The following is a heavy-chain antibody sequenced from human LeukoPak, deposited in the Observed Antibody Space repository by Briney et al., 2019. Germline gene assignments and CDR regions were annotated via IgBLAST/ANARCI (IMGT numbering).Heavy chain of an antibody. CDR3: AKDHDSSGYQPNWFDP. V-gene: IGHV3-23*01. D-gene: IGHD3-22*01. Sequence: GGSRRLSCAASGSTVSSNYMSWDRQAPGKGLEWVSAISGSGGSTYYADSVKGRFTISRDNSKNTLYLQMNSLRAEDTAVYYCAKDHDSSGYQPNWFDPWGQGTLVTVSS. CDR2: ISGSGGST. CDR1: GSTVSSNY. J-gene: IGHJ5*02.